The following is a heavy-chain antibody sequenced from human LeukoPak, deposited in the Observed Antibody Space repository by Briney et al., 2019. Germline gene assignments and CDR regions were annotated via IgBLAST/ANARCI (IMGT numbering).Heavy chain of an antibody. V-gene: IGHV3-48*01. J-gene: IGHJ4*02. CDR2: ISSSSSTI. Sequence: GGSLRLSCAASGFTFSSYSMNWVRQAPGKGLEWVSYISSSSSTIYYADSVKGRFTISRDNAKNSLYLQMNSLRAEDTAVYYCARDRASRFDYWGQGTLVTVSS. CDR3: ARDRASRFDY. D-gene: IGHD6-13*01. CDR1: GFTFSSYS.